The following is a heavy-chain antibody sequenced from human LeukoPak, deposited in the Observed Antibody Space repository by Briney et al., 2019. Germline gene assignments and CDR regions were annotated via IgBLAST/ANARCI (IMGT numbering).Heavy chain of an antibody. D-gene: IGHD3-10*02. J-gene: IGHJ6*04. V-gene: IGHV3-48*04. CDR3: AELGITMIGGV. CDR2: ISSSGSTI. Sequence: GGSLRLSCAASGFTFSSYTTNWVRQAPGKGLEWVSYISSSGSTIYYADSVKGRFTISRDNAKNSLYLQMNSLRAEDTAVYYCAELGITMIGGVWGKGTTVTISS. CDR1: GFTFSSYT.